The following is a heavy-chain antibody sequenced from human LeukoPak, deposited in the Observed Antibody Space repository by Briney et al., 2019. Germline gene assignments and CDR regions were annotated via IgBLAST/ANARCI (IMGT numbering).Heavy chain of an antibody. CDR1: GFTFNYYA. V-gene: IGHV3-30-3*02. Sequence: GGSLRLPCAASGFTFNYYALHWVRQAPGKGLEWVASISSEGDNKHYLESVKGRFTISRDNSKNTLYLQMHNPRAEDTAIYYCAKDRTNFFYYLDVWGTGTTVIVSS. CDR2: ISSEGDNK. J-gene: IGHJ6*03. CDR3: AKDRTNFFYYLDV.